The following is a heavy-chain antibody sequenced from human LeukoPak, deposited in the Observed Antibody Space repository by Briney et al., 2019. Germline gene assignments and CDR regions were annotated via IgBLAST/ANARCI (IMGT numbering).Heavy chain of an antibody. CDR3: ARAAYCGGDCYGGSLGY. CDR1: GGSISSGDYY. D-gene: IGHD2-21*02. CDR2: IYYSGST. J-gene: IGHJ4*02. V-gene: IGHV4-30-4*01. Sequence: PSETLSLTCTVSGGSISSGDYYWSWIRQPPGKGLEWIGYIYYSGSTYYNPSLKSRVTISVDTSKNQFSLKLSSVTAADTAVYYCARAAYCGGDCYGGSLGYWDQGTLVTVSS.